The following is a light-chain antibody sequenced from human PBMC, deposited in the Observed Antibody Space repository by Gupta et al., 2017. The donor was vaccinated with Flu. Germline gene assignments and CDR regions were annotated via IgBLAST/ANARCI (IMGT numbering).Light chain of an antibody. Sequence: GTRSLSPGDRATLSCRASRSISSSHLAWYQQIRGQAPRLLIFGASSRATGIPDRFSGSGSATDFTLTINRLEPADFAVYYCQQDDTSPYTFGQGTKVEIK. J-gene: IGKJ2*01. V-gene: IGKV3-20*01. CDR1: RSISSSH. CDR3: QQDDTSPYT. CDR2: GAS.